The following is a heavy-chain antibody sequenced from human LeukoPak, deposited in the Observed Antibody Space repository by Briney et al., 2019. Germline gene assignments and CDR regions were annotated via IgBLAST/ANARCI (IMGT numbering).Heavy chain of an antibody. Sequence: GGSRRLSCVASGFTFSSYWMSWVRQAPGKGLEWVANIKHDGNGKYYVDSVKGRFTISRDNAKNSLYLQMNSLRAEDTAVYYCTREGYDSSGLDAFDIWGQGTMVTVSS. CDR1: GFTFSSYW. V-gene: IGHV3-7*01. D-gene: IGHD3-22*01. J-gene: IGHJ3*02. CDR2: IKHDGNGK. CDR3: TREGYDSSGLDAFDI.